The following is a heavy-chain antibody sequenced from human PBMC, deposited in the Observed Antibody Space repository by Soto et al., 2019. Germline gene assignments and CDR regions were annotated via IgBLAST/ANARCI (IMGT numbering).Heavy chain of an antibody. D-gene: IGHD6-6*01. J-gene: IGHJ3*01. CDR2: IKTKTDGGTT. CDR1: ALTCDDAW. Sequence: PWWSLRLSCSASALTCDDAWMTWVRQAPGKGLEWVGRIKTKTDGGTTDYAAPVKGRFTISRDDSKNSLYLQMNSLRAEDTAVYYCARDKSRGQLVPHDAFDVWGQGTMV. CDR3: ARDKSRGQLVPHDAFDV. V-gene: IGHV3-15*01.